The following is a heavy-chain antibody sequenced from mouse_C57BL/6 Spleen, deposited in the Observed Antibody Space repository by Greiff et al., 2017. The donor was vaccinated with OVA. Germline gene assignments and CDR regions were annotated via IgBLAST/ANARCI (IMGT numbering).Heavy chain of an antibody. V-gene: IGHV1-52*01. CDR2: IDPSDSET. Sequence: VQLKQPGAELVRPGSSVKLSCKASGYTFTSYWMHWVKQRPIQGLEWIGNIDPSDSETHYNQKFKDKATLTVDNSSSTAYMQLSSLTSEDSAVYYWARSPITTVVATSGFDYWGQGTTLTVSS. J-gene: IGHJ2*01. CDR1: GYTFTSYW. D-gene: IGHD1-1*01. CDR3: ARSPITTVVATSGFDY.